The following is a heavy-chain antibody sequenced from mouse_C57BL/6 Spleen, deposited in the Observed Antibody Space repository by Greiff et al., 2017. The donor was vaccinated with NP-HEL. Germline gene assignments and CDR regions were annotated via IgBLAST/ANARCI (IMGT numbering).Heavy chain of an antibody. Sequence: VQLHQSGAELVRPGASVKLSCKASGYTFTDYYINWVKQRPGQGLEWIARIYPGSGNTYYNEKFKGKATLTAEKSSSTAYMQLSSLTSEDSAVYFCARSTTAQATGDYWGQGTTLTVSS. CDR3: ARSTTAQATGDY. V-gene: IGHV1-76*01. D-gene: IGHD3-2*02. CDR1: GYTFTDYY. J-gene: IGHJ2*01. CDR2: IYPGSGNT.